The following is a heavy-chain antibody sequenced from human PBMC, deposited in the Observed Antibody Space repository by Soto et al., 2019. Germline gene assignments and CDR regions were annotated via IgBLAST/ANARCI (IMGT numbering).Heavy chain of an antibody. CDR1: GGTFSSYA. CDR2: IIPIFGTA. V-gene: IGHV1-69*01. Sequence: QVQLVQSGAEVKKPGSSVKVSCKASGGTFSSYAISWVRQAPGQGLEWMGGIIPIFGTANYAQKFQGRVTITADESTSTAYMELSSQRAEDTAVYYGASSAVAGIYYYYDGMDVWGQGTTVTVSS. J-gene: IGHJ6*02. D-gene: IGHD6-19*01. CDR3: ASSAVAGIYYYYDGMDV.